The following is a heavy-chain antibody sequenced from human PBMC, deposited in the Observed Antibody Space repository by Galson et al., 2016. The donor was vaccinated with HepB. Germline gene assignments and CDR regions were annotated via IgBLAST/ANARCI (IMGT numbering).Heavy chain of an antibody. J-gene: IGHJ4*02. CDR1: GFTSSSYS. V-gene: IGHV3-21*01. CDR2: ISSSSSYI. D-gene: IGHD1-26*01. Sequence: SLRLSCAASGFTSSSYSMNWVRQAPGKGLEWVSSISSSSSYIYYADSVKGRFTISRDNAKNSLYLQMNSLRAEDTAVYYCARGDIVGATSDYWGQGTLVTVSS. CDR3: ARGDIVGATSDY.